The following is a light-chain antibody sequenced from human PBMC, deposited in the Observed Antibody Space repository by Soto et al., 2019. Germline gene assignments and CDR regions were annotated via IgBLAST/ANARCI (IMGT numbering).Light chain of an antibody. CDR2: GAS. Sequence: EIVLTQFPGALSLSQGERVTLSCRASQTVSNTYVAWYQQKSGQAPKFLIYGASNRATGIPDRFSGSGSGTDFTLTISRLEPEDFAVYYCQQYGALPPTFGGGTKVEIK. CDR1: QTVSNTY. V-gene: IGKV3-20*01. J-gene: IGKJ4*01. CDR3: QQYGALPPT.